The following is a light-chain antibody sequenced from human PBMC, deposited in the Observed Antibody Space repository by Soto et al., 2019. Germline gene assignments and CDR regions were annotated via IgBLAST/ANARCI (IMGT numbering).Light chain of an antibody. CDR2: AAS. V-gene: IGKV1-39*01. CDR1: QRVNNY. CDR3: QQYDRLPIT. J-gene: IGKJ5*01. Sequence: DVQMTQSPSSLSASVGDRVTITCRASQRVNNYLNWYQQKPGEAPKLLISAASSLQIGVPSRFGGSGSGTDFTLAISGLQPEDIAAYYCQQYDRLPITFGQGTRLEIK.